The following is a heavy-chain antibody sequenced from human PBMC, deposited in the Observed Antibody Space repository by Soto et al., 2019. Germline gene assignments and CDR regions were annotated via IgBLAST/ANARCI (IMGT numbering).Heavy chain of an antibody. CDR1: GFTFSSYW. Sequence: WGSLRLSCAASGFTFSSYWMSWVRQAPGKGLEWVANIKQDGSEKYYVDSVKGRFTISRDNAKNSLYLQMNSLRAEDTAVYYCAREPDSGYSYGVDYWGQGTLVTVSS. CDR3: AREPDSGYSYGVDY. CDR2: IKQDGSEK. V-gene: IGHV3-7*01. D-gene: IGHD5-18*01. J-gene: IGHJ4*02.